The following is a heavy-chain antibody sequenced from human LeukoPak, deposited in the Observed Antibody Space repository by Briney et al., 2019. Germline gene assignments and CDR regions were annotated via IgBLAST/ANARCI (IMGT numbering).Heavy chain of an antibody. CDR3: ASLSLYSGSYLDY. V-gene: IGHV4-59*08. CDR2: IYYSGST. Sequence: SETLSLTCTVSGGSISSYYWSWIRQPPGKGLEWIGYIYYSGSTNYNPSLKSRVTISVDTSTNQFSLKLSSVTAADTAVYYCASLSLYSGSYLDYWGQGTLVTVSS. J-gene: IGHJ4*02. D-gene: IGHD1-26*01. CDR1: GGSISSYY.